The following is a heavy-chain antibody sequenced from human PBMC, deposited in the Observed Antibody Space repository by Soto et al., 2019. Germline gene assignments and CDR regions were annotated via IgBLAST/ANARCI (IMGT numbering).Heavy chain of an antibody. V-gene: IGHV3-33*01. Sequence: GGSLRLSCAASGFTFSSYGMHWVRQAPGKGLEWVAVIWYDGSNKYYADSVKGRFTISRDNSKNTPYLQMNSLRAEDTAVYYCARGAPSIITMVRGVIINYFDYWGQGTLVTVSS. CDR2: IWYDGSNK. CDR3: ARGAPSIITMVRGVIINYFDY. D-gene: IGHD3-10*01. CDR1: GFTFSSYG. J-gene: IGHJ4*02.